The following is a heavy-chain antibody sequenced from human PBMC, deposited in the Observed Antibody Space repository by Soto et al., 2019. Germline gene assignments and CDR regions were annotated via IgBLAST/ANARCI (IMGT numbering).Heavy chain of an antibody. CDR3: AREGPTYGSGSYSFDY. J-gene: IGHJ4*02. D-gene: IGHD3-10*01. CDR2: INAGNGNT. Sequence: ASVKVSCKASGYTFTSYAMHWVRQAPGQRLEWMGWINAGNGNTKYSQKFQGRVTITRDTSASTAYMELSSLRSEDTAVYYCAREGPTYGSGSYSFDYWGQGTLVTVSS. CDR1: GYTFTSYA. V-gene: IGHV1-3*01.